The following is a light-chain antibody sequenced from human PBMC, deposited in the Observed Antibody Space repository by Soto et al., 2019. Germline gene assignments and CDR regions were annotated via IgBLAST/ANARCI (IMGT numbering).Light chain of an antibody. V-gene: IGKV3-15*01. CDR3: QQYNSYRTWT. CDR2: DAS. Sequence: EIILTQSPSTRSVSPGDRATLSCSVSQSVSRHLAWYQHKPGQAPRLLISDASHRATGVPPRFSGSGSGTEFTLTISSLQPDDFATYYCQQYNSYRTWTFGQGTKVDIK. J-gene: IGKJ1*01. CDR1: QSVSRH.